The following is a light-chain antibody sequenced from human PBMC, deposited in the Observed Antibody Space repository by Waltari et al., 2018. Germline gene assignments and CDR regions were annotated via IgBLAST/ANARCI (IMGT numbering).Light chain of an antibody. CDR3: HQYNSYPWT. CDR1: RSISSW. V-gene: IGKV1-5*01. Sequence: DIQMTQSPSTLSASVGDRVTITCRASRSISSWLAWYQQKPGKAPKLLIYDVSSLESGVPSRFSGSGSGTEFTLTISSLQPDDFATYYCHQYNSYPWTFGQWTKVEIK. J-gene: IGKJ1*01. CDR2: DVS.